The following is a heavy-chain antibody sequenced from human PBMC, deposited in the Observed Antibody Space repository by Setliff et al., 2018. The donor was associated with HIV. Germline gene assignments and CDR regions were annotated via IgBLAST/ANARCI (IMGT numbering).Heavy chain of an antibody. V-gene: IGHV4-61*01. CDR2: IFYSGNT. J-gene: IGHJ6*04. CDR3: TRRGADSYYPRPLDV. Sequence: SETLSLTCTVSGGSVSTGNYYWNWIRLPPGKGLEWIGYIFYSGNTNYNPSLKSRVTISVDTSKNQFSLRLNSVTAADTAIYYCTRRGADSYYPRPLDVWGKGTTVTVSS. D-gene: IGHD3-10*01. CDR1: GGSVSTGNYY.